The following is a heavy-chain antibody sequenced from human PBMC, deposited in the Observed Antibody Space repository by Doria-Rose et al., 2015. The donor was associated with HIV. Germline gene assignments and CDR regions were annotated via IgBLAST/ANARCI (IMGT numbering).Heavy chain of an antibody. CDR1: GVSISSGDYY. CDR2: SYYSGST. V-gene: IGHV4-30-4*08. Sequence: TVSGVSISSGDYYWSWIRQPPGKGLEWIGYSYYSGSTYYNPSLKSRVTISIDTSKNQFSLKLSSVTAADTAVYYCARELRLNTYYFDYWGQGTLVSVSS. CDR3: ARELRLNTYYFDY. J-gene: IGHJ4*02. D-gene: IGHD5-12*01.